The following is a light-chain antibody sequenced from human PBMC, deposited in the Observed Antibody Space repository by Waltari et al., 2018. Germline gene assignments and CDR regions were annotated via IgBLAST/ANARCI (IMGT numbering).Light chain of an antibody. J-gene: IGKJ2*01. CDR2: KFS. Sequence: DVVMTQSPLSLPVTLGQPASISCRSSQSIVYSDGNIYLNWFQQRPGQSPRRLINKFSTRDSGVPDRFSGSGSGTDFTLKISRVEAEDVGVYYCMQGTHWPYTFGQGTKLEIK. CDR1: QSIVYSDGNIY. V-gene: IGKV2-30*01. CDR3: MQGTHWPYT.